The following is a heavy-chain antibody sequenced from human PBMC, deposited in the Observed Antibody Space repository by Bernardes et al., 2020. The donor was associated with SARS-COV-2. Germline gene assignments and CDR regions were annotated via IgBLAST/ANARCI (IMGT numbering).Heavy chain of an antibody. CDR3: AKGSGYRFDY. CDR1: GFTFSTSV. J-gene: IGHJ4*02. D-gene: IGHD5-12*01. Sequence: GGSLRLSRAAAGFTFSTSVMRWVRQAPGKGLEWVSTISGASGTYYADSVKGRFTISRDNSKNTVYLQRNNLSAEDTAIYYWAKGSGYRFDYWGQGTLVTVCS. CDR2: ISGASGT. V-gene: IGHV3-23*01.